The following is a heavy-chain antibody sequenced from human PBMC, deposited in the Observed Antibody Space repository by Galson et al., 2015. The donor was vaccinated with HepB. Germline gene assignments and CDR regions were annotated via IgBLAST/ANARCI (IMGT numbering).Heavy chain of an antibody. CDR1: GFTFSSHW. V-gene: IGHV3-74*01. CDR2: INSDGTNT. D-gene: IGHD4/OR15-4a*01. J-gene: IGHJ4*02. Sequence: SLRLSCAASGFTFSSHWMHWVRQAPGKGLVWVSRINSDGTNTRYAVSVKGRFTISRDNTKNTLFLQMNSLRGEDTAVYYCGTIRGRDNGETYYRAFDYWGQGTLVTVSS. CDR3: GTIRGRDNGETYYRAFDY.